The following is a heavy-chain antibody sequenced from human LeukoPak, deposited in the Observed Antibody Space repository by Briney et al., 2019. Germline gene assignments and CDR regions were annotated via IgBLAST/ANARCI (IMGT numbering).Heavy chain of an antibody. D-gene: IGHD2-2*01. Sequence: GGSLRLSCAASGFTFSSYGMHWVRQAPGKGLEWVAVISYDGSNKYYADSVKGRFTISRDNSKNTLYLQMNSLRAEDTAVYYCARDCSSTSCYGYKFDYWGQGTLVTVSS. CDR1: GFTFSSYG. CDR2: ISYDGSNK. V-gene: IGHV3-30*03. J-gene: IGHJ4*02. CDR3: ARDCSSTSCYGYKFDY.